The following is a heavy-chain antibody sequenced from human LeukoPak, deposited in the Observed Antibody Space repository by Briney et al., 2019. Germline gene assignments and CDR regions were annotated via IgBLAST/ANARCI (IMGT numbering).Heavy chain of an antibody. Sequence: SETLSLTCTVSGGSISSYYWSWIRQPPGKGLEWIGYIYYSGSTNYNPSLKSRVTVSVDTSKNQFSLKLSSVTAADTAVYYCARALRPYDFWSGTWFDPWGQGTLVTVSS. D-gene: IGHD3-3*01. J-gene: IGHJ5*02. CDR2: IYYSGST. V-gene: IGHV4-59*01. CDR3: ARALRPYDFWSGTWFDP. CDR1: GGSISSYY.